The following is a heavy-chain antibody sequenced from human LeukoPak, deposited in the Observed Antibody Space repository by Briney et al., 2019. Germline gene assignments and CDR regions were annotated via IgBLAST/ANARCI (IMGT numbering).Heavy chain of an antibody. Sequence: SETLSLTCAVYGGSFSGYYWSWIRQPPGKGLEWIGSIYHSGSTYYNPSLKSRVTISVDTSKNQFSLKLSSVTAADTAVYYCARVVPSSGLLYYYYYMDVWGKGTTVTVSS. D-gene: IGHD6-6*01. V-gene: IGHV4-34*01. J-gene: IGHJ6*03. CDR2: IYHSGST. CDR3: ARVVPSSGLLYYYYYMDV. CDR1: GGSFSGYY.